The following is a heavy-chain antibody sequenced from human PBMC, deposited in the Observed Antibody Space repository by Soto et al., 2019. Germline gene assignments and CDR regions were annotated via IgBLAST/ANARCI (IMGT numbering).Heavy chain of an antibody. CDR2: ISHSGST. V-gene: IGHV4-34*01. D-gene: IGHD3-10*01. CDR3: GRGPYGSGIRSPYYNYYMDV. J-gene: IGHJ6*03. CDR1: GGSFSGYY. Sequence: QVQLQQWGAGLLKPSESLSLTCAVHGGSFSGYYWSWIRQSPGKGLEWIGEISHSGSTNYNPSLKSRVTISLDTSKTQFSLKLSSVTAADTAVYYCGRGPYGSGIRSPYYNYYMDVWGKGTTVTVSS.